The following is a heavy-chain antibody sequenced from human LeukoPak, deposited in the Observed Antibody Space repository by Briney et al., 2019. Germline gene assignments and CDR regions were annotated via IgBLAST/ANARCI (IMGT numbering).Heavy chain of an antibody. CDR2: IYYSGST. V-gene: IGHV4-30-4*08. J-gene: IGHJ6*03. CDR1: GGSISSGDYY. Sequence: SETLSLTCTVSGGSISSGDYYWSWIRQPPGKGLEWIGYIYYSGSTYYNPSLKSRVTISVDTSKNQFSLKLSSVTAADTAVYYCARGVGCGGDCYSYYYYYMYVWGKGTTVTVSS. CDR3: ARGVGCGGDCYSYYYYYMYV. D-gene: IGHD2-21*01.